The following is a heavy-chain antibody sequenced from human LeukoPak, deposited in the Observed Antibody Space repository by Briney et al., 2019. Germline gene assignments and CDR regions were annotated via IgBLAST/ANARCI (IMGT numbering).Heavy chain of an antibody. CDR1: GFTFSSYS. Sequence: GGSLRLSCAASGFTFSSYSMNWVRQAPGKGLEWVSFISSSSSYIYYADSVKGRFTISRDNAKNSVYLQMNSLRAEDTAVYYCARDYYDSSGYYYFDYWGQGTLVTVSS. J-gene: IGHJ4*02. V-gene: IGHV3-21*01. CDR2: ISSSSSYI. D-gene: IGHD3-22*01. CDR3: ARDYYDSSGYYYFDY.